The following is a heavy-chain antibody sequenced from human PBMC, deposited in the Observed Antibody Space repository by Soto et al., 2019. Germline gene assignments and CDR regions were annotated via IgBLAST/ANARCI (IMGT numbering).Heavy chain of an antibody. Sequence: SETLSLTCTVSGGSISSYYWSWIRQPPGNGLEWIGYIYYSGSTSYNPSLKSRVTISVDTSKNQFSLKLSSVTAADTAVYYCARNDKSAAAYYFDYWGQGTLVTVSS. D-gene: IGHD6-13*01. J-gene: IGHJ4*02. V-gene: IGHV4-59*01. CDR2: IYYSGST. CDR3: ARNDKSAAAYYFDY. CDR1: GGSISSYY.